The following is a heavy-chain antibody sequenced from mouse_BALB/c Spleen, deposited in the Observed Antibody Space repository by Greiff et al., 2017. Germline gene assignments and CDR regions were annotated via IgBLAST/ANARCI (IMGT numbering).Heavy chain of an antibody. CDR2: INPSNGRT. D-gene: IGHD1-1*01. Sequence: VQLSCKASGYTFTSYWMHWVKQRPGQGLEWIGEINPSNGRTNYNEKFKSKATLTVDKSSSTAYMQLSSLTSEDSAVYYCARGYGSSRFAYWGQGTLVTVSA. CDR1: GYTFTSYW. V-gene: IGHV1S81*02. J-gene: IGHJ3*01. CDR3: ARGYGSSRFAY.